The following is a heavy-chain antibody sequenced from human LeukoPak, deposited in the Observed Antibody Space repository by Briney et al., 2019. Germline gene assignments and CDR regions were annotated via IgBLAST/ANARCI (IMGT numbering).Heavy chain of an antibody. CDR3: AKDAVGATYYFDY. CDR1: GFTFSSYA. J-gene: IGHJ4*02. CDR2: ISYDGSNK. V-gene: IGHV3-30*04. D-gene: IGHD1-26*01. Sequence: GGSLRLSCAASGFTFSSYAMHWVRQAPGKGLEWVAVISYDGSNKYYADSVKGRFTISRDNSKNTLYQQMNSLRAEDTAVYYCAKDAVGATYYFDYWGQGTLVTVSS.